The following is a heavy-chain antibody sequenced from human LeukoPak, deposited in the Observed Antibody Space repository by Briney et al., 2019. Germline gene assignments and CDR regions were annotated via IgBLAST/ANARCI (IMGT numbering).Heavy chain of an antibody. D-gene: IGHD6-19*01. J-gene: IGHJ4*02. CDR1: GFTFSSYA. CDR2: ISGSGGST. Sequence: PGGSLRLSCAASGFTFSSYAMSGVRQAPGKGLEWVSAISGSGGSTYYADSVKGRFTISRDNSKNTLYLQMNSLRAEDTAVYYCANLPIAVAGTSDYWGQGTLVTVSS. CDR3: ANLPIAVAGTSDY. V-gene: IGHV3-23*01.